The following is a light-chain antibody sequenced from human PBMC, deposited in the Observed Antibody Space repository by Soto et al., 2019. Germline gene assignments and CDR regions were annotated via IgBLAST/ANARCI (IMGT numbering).Light chain of an antibody. V-gene: IGLV2-14*01. CDR3: SSYTTSNTPLYV. CDR2: EVI. CDR1: SSDTAGYNY. Sequence: QSALTQPASVSGSPGQSITISCTGTSSDTAGYNYVSWYQQHPGKAPKLMIYEVIHRPSGVSNRFSGSQSGNTASLTISGLQAEDEANYYCSSYTTSNTPLYVFGTGTKLTVL. J-gene: IGLJ1*01.